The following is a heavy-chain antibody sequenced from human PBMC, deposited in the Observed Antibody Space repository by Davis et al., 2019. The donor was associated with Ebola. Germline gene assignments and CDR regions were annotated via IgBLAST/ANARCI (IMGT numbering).Heavy chain of an antibody. CDR2: ISWNSDNI. V-gene: IGHV3-9*01. CDR3: AKDTSATALGAYDI. J-gene: IGHJ3*02. CDR1: GFTFDDYA. Sequence: PGGSLRLSCAASGFTFDDYAMHWVRQAPGKGLEWVSGISWNSDNIGYADSVKGRFTVSRDNAKNSLNLQMNSLRAEDTALYYCAKDTSATALGAYDIWGQGTMVIVSS. D-gene: IGHD1-26*01.